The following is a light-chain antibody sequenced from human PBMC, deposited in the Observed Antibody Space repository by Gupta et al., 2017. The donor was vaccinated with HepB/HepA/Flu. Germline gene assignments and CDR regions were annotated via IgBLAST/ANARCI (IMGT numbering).Light chain of an antibody. CDR3: RKYDYYPWT. V-gene: IGKV1-16*02. Sequence: DIQMTQSPSSLSASVGDRVTITCRASQGITKFLAWFHQKPGKAPKSLIYETSNLQSGVPSKFSGSGSWTDFTLTINSLQPEDSATYYYRKYDYYPWTFGQGTRVEIK. J-gene: IGKJ1*01. CDR2: ETS. CDR1: QGITKF.